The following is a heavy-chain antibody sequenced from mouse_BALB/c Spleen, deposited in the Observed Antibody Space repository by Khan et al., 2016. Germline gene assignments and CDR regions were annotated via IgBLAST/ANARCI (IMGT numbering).Heavy chain of an antibody. CDR1: GFNIKDTY. D-gene: IGHD2-1*01. CDR2: IDPANGNT. V-gene: IGHV14-3*02. J-gene: IGHJ4*01. Sequence: VQLQQPGAELVKPGASVKLSCTASGFNIKDTYMHWVKQRPEQGLEWIGRIDPANGNTKYDPNFQGKATITADTSSNTAYLQLSSLTSEDTAVXYCARHYGNYYAMDYWGQGTSVTVSS. CDR3: ARHYGNYYAMDY.